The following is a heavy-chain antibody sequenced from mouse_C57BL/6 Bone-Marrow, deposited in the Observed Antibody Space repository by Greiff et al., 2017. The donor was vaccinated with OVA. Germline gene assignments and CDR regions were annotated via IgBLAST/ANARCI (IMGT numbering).Heavy chain of an antibody. V-gene: IGHV3-6*01. J-gene: IGHJ2*01. CDR3: AREGGGYYY. D-gene: IGHD2-3*01. Sequence: EVQLQQPGPGLVKPSQSLSLTCSVTGYSITSGYYWNWIRQFPGNKLEWMGYISYDGSNNYNPSLKNRISITRDTSKNQFFLKLNSVTTEDTATYYCAREGGGYYYWGQGTTLTVSS. CDR1: GYSITSGYY. CDR2: ISYDGSN.